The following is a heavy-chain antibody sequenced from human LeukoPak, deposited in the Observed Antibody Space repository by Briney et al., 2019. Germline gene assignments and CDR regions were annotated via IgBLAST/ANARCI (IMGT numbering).Heavy chain of an antibody. Sequence: PSETLSLTCAVSGDSISTSSSYWSWIRPPPGKGLEWLGRVYSTGSTYYSPSLKSRLTLSIDTSKNQFALKMHSVSAADTAIYYCARFFSLNWFGPWGQGTLVTVSS. V-gene: IGHV4-39*06. CDR3: ARFFSLNWFGP. CDR2: VYSTGST. CDR1: GDSISTSSSY. J-gene: IGHJ5*02. D-gene: IGHD3-3*01.